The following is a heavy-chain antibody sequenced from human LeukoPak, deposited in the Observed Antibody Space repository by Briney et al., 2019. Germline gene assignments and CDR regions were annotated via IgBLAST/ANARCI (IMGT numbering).Heavy chain of an antibody. CDR2: MYHSGST. J-gene: IGHJ1*01. CDR1: GYSISRGYY. CDR3: ARHTIDVSMVDFQH. D-gene: IGHD2-15*01. V-gene: IGHV4-38-2*01. Sequence: SETLSLTCAVSGYSISRGYYWGWIRQPPGKGLEWIGSMYHSGSTYYNPSPKSRVTISVDTSKNQFSLKLSSVTAADTAVYYCARHTIDVSMVDFQHWGQGTLVTVSS.